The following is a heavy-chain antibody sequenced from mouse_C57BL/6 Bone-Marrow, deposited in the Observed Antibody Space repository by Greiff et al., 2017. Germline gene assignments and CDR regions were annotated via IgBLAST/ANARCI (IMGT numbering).Heavy chain of an antibody. CDR2: IYPGSGST. CDR3: ARPYYSNYWYFDV. D-gene: IGHD2-5*01. J-gene: IGHJ1*03. Sequence: VKLQQPGAELVKPGASVKMSCKASGYTFTSYWITWVKQRPGQGLEWLGDIYPGSGSTNYNEKLKSKATLTVDKSSRTAYMQLSSLTSEDSAVYYCARPYYSNYWYFDVWGTGTTVTVSS. V-gene: IGHV1-55*01. CDR1: GYTFTSYW.